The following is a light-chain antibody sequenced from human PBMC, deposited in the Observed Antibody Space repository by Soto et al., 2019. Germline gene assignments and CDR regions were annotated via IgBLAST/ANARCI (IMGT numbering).Light chain of an antibody. CDR1: SSDVGTYNY. Sequence: QSVLTQPASLSGSPGQSITISCTGTSSDVGTYNYVSWYQHHPGKAPTLIIYEVSNRPSGVSNRFSGSKSGSTASLTISGLQAEDEADYHCTSYTRDTALVFGPGTKLTVL. V-gene: IGLV2-14*01. J-gene: IGLJ1*01. CDR2: EVS. CDR3: TSYTRDTALV.